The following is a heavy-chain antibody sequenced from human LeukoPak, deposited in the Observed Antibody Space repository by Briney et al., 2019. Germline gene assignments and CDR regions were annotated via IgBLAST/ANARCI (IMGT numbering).Heavy chain of an antibody. D-gene: IGHD3-16*02. CDR2: INHSGST. V-gene: IGHV4-34*01. J-gene: IGHJ3*02. Sequence: SETLSLTCAVYGGSFSGYYWSWIRQPPGKGLEWIGEINHSGSTNYNPSLKSRVTISVDTSKNQFSLKLSSVTAADTAVYYCARKEVRGSYRDAFDIWGQGTMVTVSS. CDR3: ARKEVRGSYRDAFDI. CDR1: GGSFSGYY.